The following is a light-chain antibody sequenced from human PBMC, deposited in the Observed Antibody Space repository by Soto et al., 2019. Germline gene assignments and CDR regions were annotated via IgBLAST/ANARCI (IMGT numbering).Light chain of an antibody. V-gene: IGKV1-5*01. CDR1: QSISSW. J-gene: IGKJ1*01. CDR2: DAS. Sequence: DIQMTQSPSTLSASVGDRVTITCRASQSISSWLAWYQQKPGKAPKLLIYDASSLESGVPSRFSGSGSGTEFTLTISSPQPDDLATYYCQQYNSYPWTFGQGTKVEIK. CDR3: QQYNSYPWT.